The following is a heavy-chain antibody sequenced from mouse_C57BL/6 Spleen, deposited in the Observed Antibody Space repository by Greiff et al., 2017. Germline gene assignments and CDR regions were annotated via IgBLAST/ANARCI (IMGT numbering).Heavy chain of an antibody. Sequence: VQLQQSGAELVRPGTSVKVSCKASGYAFSNYLIEWVKQRPGQGLEWIGVINPGSGGTNYNEKFKGKATLTADKSSSTAYMQLSSLTSEDSAVXFGARGEGYYYGSSYDYAMDYWGQGTSVTVSS. CDR1: GYAFSNYL. V-gene: IGHV1-54*01. D-gene: IGHD1-1*01. CDR2: INPGSGGT. CDR3: ARGEGYYYGSSYDYAMDY. J-gene: IGHJ4*01.